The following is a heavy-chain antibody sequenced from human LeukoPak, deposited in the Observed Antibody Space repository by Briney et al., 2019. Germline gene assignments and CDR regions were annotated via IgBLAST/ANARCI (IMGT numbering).Heavy chain of an antibody. V-gene: IGHV1-18*04. CDR3: ARDPTQYLRYGHFDY. J-gene: IGHJ4*02. D-gene: IGHD5/OR15-5a*01. Sequence: ASVKVSCKGSGYNFDRYGVNWVRQAPGQGLEWVGWISTYNGNTFYAQKFEGRVSMTTDTSTNTVYMDLRSLRSDDTAVYYCARDPTQYLRYGHFDYWGQGTLVTVSS. CDR1: GYNFDRYG. CDR2: ISTYNGNT.